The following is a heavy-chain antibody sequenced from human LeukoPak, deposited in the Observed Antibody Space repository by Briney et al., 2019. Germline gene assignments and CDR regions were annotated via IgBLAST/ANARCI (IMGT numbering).Heavy chain of an antibody. Sequence: ASVKVSCKPSGYTFTDYSIHWLRQVPGQGPEWIGWINPKNGGTNYAQTFQGRVTMTRDTSITTAYMELSSLRSDDTAAYYCARDLYCNSAKCYSNWFDTWGQGTLVTVSS. J-gene: IGHJ5*02. CDR2: INPKNGGT. CDR3: ARDLYCNSAKCYSNWFDT. CDR1: GYTFTDYS. D-gene: IGHD2/OR15-2a*01. V-gene: IGHV1-2*02.